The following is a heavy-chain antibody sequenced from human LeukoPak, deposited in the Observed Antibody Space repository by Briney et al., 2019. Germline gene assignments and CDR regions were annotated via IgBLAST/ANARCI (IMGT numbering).Heavy chain of an antibody. D-gene: IGHD4-17*01. CDR2: ISAYNSNT. CDR3: AREGPHDYGAPWFTGY. V-gene: IGHV1-18*01. Sequence: ASVKVSCRASGYTFTSYGISWVRQAPGQGLEWMGWISAYNSNTNYAQKLQGRVTMTTDTSTSTAYMELRSLRSDDTAVYYCAREGPHDYGAPWFTGYWGQGTLVTVSS. CDR1: GYTFTSYG. J-gene: IGHJ4*02.